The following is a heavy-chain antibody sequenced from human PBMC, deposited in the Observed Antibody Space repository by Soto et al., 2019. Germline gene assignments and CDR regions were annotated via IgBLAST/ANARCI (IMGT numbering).Heavy chain of an antibody. V-gene: IGHV3-33*03. Sequence: PGWCLRLSCAACGFSFSSYGMHWVRQAPGKGLDWVAVIWYDGSNKYYAESVKGRFTISRDNSKNTLYVQMNSLTVEDTAVYYCARAQYTGSYFDACDVWGQGTMVTVSS. J-gene: IGHJ3*01. CDR3: ARAQYTGSYFDACDV. CDR2: IWYDGSNK. D-gene: IGHD1-26*01. CDR1: GFSFSSYG.